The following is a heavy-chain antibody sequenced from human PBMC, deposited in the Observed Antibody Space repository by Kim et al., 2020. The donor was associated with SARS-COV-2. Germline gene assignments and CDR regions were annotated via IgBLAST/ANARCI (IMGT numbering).Heavy chain of an antibody. J-gene: IGHJ4*02. CDR3: ARDIIPVGGSLPVFDY. CDR2: LSFDGGNK. CDR1: GFTFDSFA. V-gene: IGHV3-30*19. Sequence: GGSLRLSCAVSGFTFDSFAMHWLRQPPGKGLEWVAVLSFDGGNKDYADSVMGRFTLSRDYSKDTLYLKMNSLRLEDTALYYCARDIIPVGGSLPVFDYWGQGNLVTVSS. D-gene: IGHD1-26*01.